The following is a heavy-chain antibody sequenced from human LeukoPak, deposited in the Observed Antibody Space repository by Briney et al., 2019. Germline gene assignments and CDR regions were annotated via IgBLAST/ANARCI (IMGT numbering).Heavy chain of an antibody. CDR2: ISSSSSTI. Sequence: GGSLRLSCTASGFTFSSYSMNWVRQAPGKGLEWVSYISSSSSTIYYADSVKGRFTISRDNAKNSLYPQMNSLRAEDTAVYYCARVMGMYSSSWPFDYWGQGTLVTVSS. J-gene: IGHJ4*02. CDR3: ARVMGMYSSSWPFDY. V-gene: IGHV3-48*01. CDR1: GFTFSSYS. D-gene: IGHD6-13*01.